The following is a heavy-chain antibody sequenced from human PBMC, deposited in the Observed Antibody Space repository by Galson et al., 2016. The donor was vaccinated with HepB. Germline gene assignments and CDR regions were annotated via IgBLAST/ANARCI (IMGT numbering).Heavy chain of an antibody. D-gene: IGHD6-13*01. J-gene: IGHJ4*02. V-gene: IGHV4-39*01. CDR2: IYYTGST. Sequence: KGLEWIGSIYYTGSTFYNPSLKSRVTISVDTSKNQFSLKLSSVTAADTAIYYCARLYIATDYWGQGTLVTVSS. CDR3: ARLYIATDY.